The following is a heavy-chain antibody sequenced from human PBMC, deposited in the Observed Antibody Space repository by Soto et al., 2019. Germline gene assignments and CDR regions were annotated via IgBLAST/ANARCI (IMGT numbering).Heavy chain of an antibody. J-gene: IGHJ4*02. D-gene: IGHD6-6*01. CDR3: AKGGSYSTSSSDS. Sequence: EVQLLESGGGLVQPGGSLRLSCAASDFTFTNYAMNWVRQAPGKGLEWVSAISASGATTYYADSVKGRFTVSRDNSKSTLYLQMNSLRPEDTAVYYCAKGGSYSTSSSDSWGQGTLVTVCS. V-gene: IGHV3-23*01. CDR2: ISASGATT. CDR1: DFTFTNYA.